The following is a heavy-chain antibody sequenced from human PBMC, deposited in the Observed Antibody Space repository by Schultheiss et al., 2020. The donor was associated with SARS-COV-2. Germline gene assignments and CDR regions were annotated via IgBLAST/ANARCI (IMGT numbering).Heavy chain of an antibody. D-gene: IGHD3-10*01. CDR1: GFSFSRSG. CDR3: GRDLSGKDDY. V-gene: IGHV3-30*03. CDR2: ISYDGSNK. J-gene: IGHJ4*02. Sequence: GESLKISCAASGFSFSRSGMSWVRQAPGKGLEWVAVISYDGSNKYYADSVKGRFTISRDNAKQTLYLQMNGLRGEDTAVYYCGRDLSGKDDYWGQGTLVTVSS.